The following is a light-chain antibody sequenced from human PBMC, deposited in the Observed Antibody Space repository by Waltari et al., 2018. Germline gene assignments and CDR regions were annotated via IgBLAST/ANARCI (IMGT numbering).Light chain of an antibody. CDR1: QSIGIY. V-gene: IGKV3-20*01. J-gene: IGKJ1*01. Sequence: EIVLTQSPGTLSLSPGERATLFCRASQSIGIYLAWYQQKPGQAPRLLMYHASSRATGIPDRFSGSGSGTDFSLTISRLEPEDFAVYYCQKYESLPATFGQGTKVEIK. CDR2: HAS. CDR3: QKYESLPAT.